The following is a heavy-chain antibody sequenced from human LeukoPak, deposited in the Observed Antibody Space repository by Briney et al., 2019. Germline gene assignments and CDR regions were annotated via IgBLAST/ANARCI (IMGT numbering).Heavy chain of an antibody. CDR1: GGSITSGGYF. Sequence: SETLSLTCTVSGGSITSGGYFWSWIRQLPGKGLEWIGYIYFSGSTYYNPSLKSRVTISVDTSKNQFSLKLSSVTAADTAVYYCARTYYYGSGSYGFDYWGQGTLVTVSS. D-gene: IGHD3-10*01. J-gene: IGHJ4*02. V-gene: IGHV4-30-4*08. CDR2: IYFSGST. CDR3: ARTYYYGSGSYGFDY.